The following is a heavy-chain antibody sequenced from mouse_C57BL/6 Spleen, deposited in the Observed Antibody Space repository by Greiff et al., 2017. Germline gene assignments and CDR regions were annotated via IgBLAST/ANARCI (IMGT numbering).Heavy chain of an antibody. J-gene: IGHJ4*01. V-gene: IGHV5-17*01. CDR2: ISSGSSTI. CDR3: ARRTGTGAMDY. CDR1: GFTFSDYG. Sequence: EVKLVESGGGLVKPGGSLKLSCAASGFTFSDYGMHWVRQAPEKGLEWVAYISSGSSTIYYADTVKGRFTMSRDKATNTLFLQMTSLSSEDTAMYYCARRTGTGAMDYWGQGTSVTVSS. D-gene: IGHD4-1*01.